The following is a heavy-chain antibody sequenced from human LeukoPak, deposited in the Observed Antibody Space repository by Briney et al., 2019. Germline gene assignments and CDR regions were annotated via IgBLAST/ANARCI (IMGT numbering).Heavy chain of an antibody. CDR3: AIDWVWAAAGTFYLDF. D-gene: IGHD6-13*01. Sequence: SVKVSCKASGYTLTSYGISWVRQAPGQGLECMGWISAYNGNTNYAQKLQGRVTMTTDTSTSTAYMELRSLRSDDTAVYYCAIDWVWAAAGTFYLDFWGKGTPVTVSS. J-gene: IGHJ4*02. CDR1: GYTLTSYG. CDR2: ISAYNGNT. V-gene: IGHV1-18*01.